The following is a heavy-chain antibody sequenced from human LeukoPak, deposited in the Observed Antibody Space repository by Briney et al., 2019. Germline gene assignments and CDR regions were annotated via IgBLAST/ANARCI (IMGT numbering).Heavy chain of an antibody. D-gene: IGHD3-10*01. V-gene: IGHV4-34*01. Sequence: SETLSLTCAVYGGSFNGYYWSWIRQPPGKGLEWIGEINHSGSTNYNPSLKSRVTISVDTSKNQFSLKLSSVTAADTAVYYCATIYGSGSQNWFDPWGQGTLVTVSS. J-gene: IGHJ5*02. CDR3: ATIYGSGSQNWFDP. CDR1: GGSFNGYY. CDR2: INHSGST.